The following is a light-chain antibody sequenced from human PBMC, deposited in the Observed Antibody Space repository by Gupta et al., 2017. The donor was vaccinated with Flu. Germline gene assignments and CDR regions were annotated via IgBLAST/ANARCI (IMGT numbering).Light chain of an antibody. CDR3: QQSDSTPRT. V-gene: IGKV1-39*01. J-gene: IGKJ1*01. Sequence: DIQVTQSPSSLSASVGDRVTITCRTTQSVSTYLNWYQQKPGKVPKVLIYTVSTLQSGVPSRFSGSGSRTEFTLTISRLQPEDFATYYCQQSDSTPRTFGQGTKVDFK. CDR1: QSVSTY. CDR2: TVS.